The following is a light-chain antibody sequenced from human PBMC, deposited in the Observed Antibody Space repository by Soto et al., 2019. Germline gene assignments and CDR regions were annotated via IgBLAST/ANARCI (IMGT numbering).Light chain of an antibody. CDR3: QQLNSYPLT. Sequence: DIQLTQSPSFLSASVGDRVTITCRASQGINNYLAWYQQKPGKALKLLIYDASTLQSGVPSSFSGSASGTEFTLTISSLQPEDFATYYCQQLNSYPLTFGGGTRVEIK. J-gene: IGKJ4*01. V-gene: IGKV1-9*01. CDR1: QGINNY. CDR2: DAS.